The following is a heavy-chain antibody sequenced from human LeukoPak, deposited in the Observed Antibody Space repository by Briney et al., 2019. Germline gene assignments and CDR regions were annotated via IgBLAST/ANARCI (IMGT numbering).Heavy chain of an antibody. J-gene: IGHJ4*02. CDR3: ARGDNWYDPSGY. D-gene: IGHD1-20*01. V-gene: IGHV1-69*13. CDR2: IIPIFGTA. Sequence: SVKVSCKASGGTFSSYAISWVRQAPGQGLEWMGGIIPIFGTANYAQKFQGRVTITADGSTSTAYMELSSLRSEDTAVYYCARGDNWYDPSGYWGQGTLVTVSS. CDR1: GGTFSSYA.